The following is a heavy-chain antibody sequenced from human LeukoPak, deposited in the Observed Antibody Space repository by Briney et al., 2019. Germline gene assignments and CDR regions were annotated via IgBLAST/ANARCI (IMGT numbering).Heavy chain of an antibody. Sequence: PSETLSLTCTVSGGSISSYFWSWIRQSPGKGLEWIGLMYHSGSTNYNPSLKSRVIMSQDTSTNQFSLQVTSVTAADSAVYYCARSFRGYSQGYYYYAMDVWGQGTTVTVFS. J-gene: IGHJ6*02. V-gene: IGHV4-59*01. CDR2: MYHSGST. CDR1: GGSISSYF. D-gene: IGHD5-18*01. CDR3: ARSFRGYSQGYYYYAMDV.